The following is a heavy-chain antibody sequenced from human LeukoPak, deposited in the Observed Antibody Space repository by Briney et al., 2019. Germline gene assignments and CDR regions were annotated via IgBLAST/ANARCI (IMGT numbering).Heavy chain of an antibody. CDR2: ITSSSSYT. J-gene: IGHJ6*02. V-gene: IGHV3-11*05. CDR1: GFTFSDHY. Sequence: PGGSLRLSCAASGFTFSDHYMTWIRQAPGKGLEWVSYITSSSSYTNYADSVKGRFTISRDNAKKSLYLQMNSLRAEDTAVYHCARVLAYGMDVWGQGTTVTVSS. CDR3: ARVLAYGMDV.